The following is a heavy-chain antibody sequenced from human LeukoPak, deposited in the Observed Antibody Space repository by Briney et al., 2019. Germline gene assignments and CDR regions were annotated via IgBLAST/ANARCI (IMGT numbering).Heavy chain of an antibody. CDR1: GFTFPTYS. CDR3: AKGIFGVIHNGIDV. Sequence: HPGGSLRLSCVASGFTFPTYSMAWVRQAPGKGLDWVSPINAAGDDMYYADSVKGRFSISRDNLKNTLYLQMHSLRAEDRAIYYCAKGIFGVIHNGIDVWGQGTAVTVSS. V-gene: IGHV3-23*01. D-gene: IGHD3-3*01. J-gene: IGHJ6*02. CDR2: INAAGDDM.